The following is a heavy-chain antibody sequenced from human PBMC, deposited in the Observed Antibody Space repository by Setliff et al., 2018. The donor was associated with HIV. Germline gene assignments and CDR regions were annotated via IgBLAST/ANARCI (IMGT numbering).Heavy chain of an antibody. D-gene: IGHD7-27*01. Sequence: GGSLRLSCVASGLPFSSYGFHWVRQVPGKGLEWVTFIQYDESNTYYVDSVRGRFSISRDNSKNSLYLQMISLRAEDTALYYCARQGNWEFDYWGQGTLVTVSS. CDR3: ARQGNWEFDY. CDR2: IQYDESNT. CDR1: GLPFSSYG. J-gene: IGHJ4*02. V-gene: IGHV3-30*02.